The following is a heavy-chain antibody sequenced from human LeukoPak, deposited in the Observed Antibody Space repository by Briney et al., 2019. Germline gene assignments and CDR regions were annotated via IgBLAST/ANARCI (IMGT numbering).Heavy chain of an antibody. D-gene: IGHD5-18*01. CDR2: IYYSA. V-gene: IGHV4-59*01. J-gene: IGHJ5*02. CDR3: ARASGYYVNH. Sequence: SETLSLTCSVSGGSISSYYWSWLRQPPGKGTEWIGYIYYSANYNPSLKSRVTISVDRSKNQFSLNLTSVTAADTAVYYCARASGYYVNHWGQGTLVTVSS. CDR1: GGSISSYY.